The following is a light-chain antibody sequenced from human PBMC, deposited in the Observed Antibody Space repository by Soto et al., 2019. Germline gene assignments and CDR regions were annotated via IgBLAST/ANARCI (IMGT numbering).Light chain of an antibody. J-gene: IGKJ4*01. CDR1: QSVLSSSNNKNY. CDR2: WAS. V-gene: IGKV4-1*01. Sequence: DIVMTQSPDSLAVSLGERATINCKSSQSVLSSSNNKNYLTWYQQKPGQPPKLLIYWASTRESGVPDRFSGSGSGPPVTLTISSLQAEDVAVYYCNQYYSASLTFGGGTKVEIK. CDR3: NQYYSASLT.